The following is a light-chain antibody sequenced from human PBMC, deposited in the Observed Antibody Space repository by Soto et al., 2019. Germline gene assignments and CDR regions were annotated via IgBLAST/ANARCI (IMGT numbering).Light chain of an antibody. V-gene: IGKV3D-20*02. CDR3: QQYSDSGQVT. CDR1: QRVSANY. CDR2: DSS. Sequence: NVLTQSPATLPVSPGETVTLSCRASQRVSANYLAWYQVKPGQTPRLLIYDSSTRATGTPDRFSGSGSGTDFSLTLRRLEPGDFGLYYCQQYSDSGQVTFGGGTKLEIK. J-gene: IGKJ4*01.